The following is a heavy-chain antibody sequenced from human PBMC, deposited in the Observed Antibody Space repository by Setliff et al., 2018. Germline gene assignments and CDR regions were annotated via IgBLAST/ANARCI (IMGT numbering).Heavy chain of an antibody. D-gene: IGHD3-3*01. CDR2: IYYSGST. CDR1: GGSISSSSYY. Sequence: SETLSLTCTVSGGSISSSSYYWGWIRQPPGKGLEWIGSIYYSGSTYYNPSLKSRVTISVDTSKNQFSLKLSSVTAADTAVYHCARGSGEWLFGAYYYYGMDVWGQGTTVTVSS. CDR3: ARGSGEWLFGAYYYYGMDV. J-gene: IGHJ6*02. V-gene: IGHV4-39*07.